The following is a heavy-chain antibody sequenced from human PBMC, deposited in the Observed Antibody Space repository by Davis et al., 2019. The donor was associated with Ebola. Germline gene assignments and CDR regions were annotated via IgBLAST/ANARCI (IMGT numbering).Heavy chain of an antibody. Sequence: GSLRLSCTVSGGSIRNHYWSWIRQSPGKGLEWIGYGYYGGRTDYNPSLKSRVTISVDTSRNQFSLKLTSVTAADTASYFCARRAETTIFGVVKGWFDPWGQGTLVTVSS. J-gene: IGHJ5*02. CDR2: GYYGGRT. V-gene: IGHV4-59*08. CDR1: GGSIRNHY. CDR3: ARRAETTIFGVVKGWFDP. D-gene: IGHD3-3*01.